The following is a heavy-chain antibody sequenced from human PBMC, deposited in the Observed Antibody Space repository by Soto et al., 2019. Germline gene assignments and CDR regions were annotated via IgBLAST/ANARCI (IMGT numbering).Heavy chain of an antibody. Sequence: EVQLVESGGGVVQPGGSLRLSCAASSFTFSSYWMHWVRQAPGKGLVCVSRISADGSDATYAHSVKGRFTISRDNAKNPLYLQMNSLRAEVTAVYYCASSGSYDIAWFDPWGQGTLVTVSS. J-gene: IGHJ5*02. CDR1: SFTFSSYW. V-gene: IGHV3-74*03. CDR2: ISADGSDA. CDR3: ASSGSYDIAWFDP. D-gene: IGHD3-10*01.